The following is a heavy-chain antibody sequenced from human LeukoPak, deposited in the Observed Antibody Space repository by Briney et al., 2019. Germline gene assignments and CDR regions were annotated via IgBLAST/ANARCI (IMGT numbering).Heavy chain of an antibody. CDR3: ARKAQYNGHYPLDY. J-gene: IGHJ4*02. D-gene: IGHD1-7*01. V-gene: IGHV3-9*01. Sequence: PGGSLRLSCAGSGFIFNNYAMHWVRQPPGKGLEWVSGISWNSGSIDYADSVKGRFTISRDSSKNTLFLQMNSLRAEDTALYFCARKAQYNGHYPLDYWGQGTLVTVSS. CDR1: GFIFNNYA. CDR2: ISWNSGSI.